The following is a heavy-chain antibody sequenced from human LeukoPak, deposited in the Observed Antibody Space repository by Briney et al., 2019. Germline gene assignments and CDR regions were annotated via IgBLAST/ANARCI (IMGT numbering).Heavy chain of an antibody. CDR1: GYRLSSFA. D-gene: IGHD1-14*01. Sequence: GASVTVSCKASGYRLSSFAIIWVRQAPGQGLECLGWIAANNDHTHYALNVQGRVTMTTDTSTDTAYMELRNLRSDDTAVYFCARDKPGWGAFDVWGQGTVVTVSS. V-gene: IGHV1-18*01. CDR3: ARDKPGWGAFDV. J-gene: IGHJ3*01. CDR2: IAANNDHT.